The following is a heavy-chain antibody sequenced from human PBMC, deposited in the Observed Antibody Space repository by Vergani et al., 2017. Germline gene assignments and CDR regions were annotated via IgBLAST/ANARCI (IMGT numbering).Heavy chain of an antibody. J-gene: IGHJ4*02. CDR1: GFTFSSYA. V-gene: IGHV3-64D*06. Sequence: EVQLVESGGGLVQPGGSLRLSCSASGFTFSSYAMHWVRQAPGKGLEYVSAISCNGGTTYYADSVKGRFTISRDNSKNTLYLQMSSLRAEDTAIYYCVKSGRYVDWLQACYFDYWGQGTLVTVSS. CDR2: ISCNGGTT. D-gene: IGHD3-9*01. CDR3: VKSGRYVDWLQACYFDY.